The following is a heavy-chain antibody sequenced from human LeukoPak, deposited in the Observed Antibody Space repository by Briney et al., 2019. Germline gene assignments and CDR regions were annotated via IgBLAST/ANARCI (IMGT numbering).Heavy chain of an antibody. CDR3: ARAMVRGVPHAFDI. Sequence: SETLSLTCAVYGGSFSGYYWSWIRQPPGKGLEWIGYIYYSGGTNYNPSLKSRVTISVDTSKNQFSLKLSSVTAADTAVYYCARAMVRGVPHAFDIWGEGTMVTVSS. D-gene: IGHD3-10*01. V-gene: IGHV4-59*01. CDR1: GGSFSGYY. J-gene: IGHJ3*02. CDR2: IYYSGGT.